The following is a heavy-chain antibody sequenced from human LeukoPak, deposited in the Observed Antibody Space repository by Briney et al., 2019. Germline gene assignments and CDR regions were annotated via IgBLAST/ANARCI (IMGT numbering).Heavy chain of an antibody. CDR1: GFTFSSYA. V-gene: IGHV3-23*01. Sequence: SGGSLRLSCAASGFTFSSYAMSWVRQAPGKGLEWVSAISGSGGSTYYAGSVKGRFTISRDNSKNTLYLQMDSLRAEDTAVYYCAKDAAAAAGSGDYWGQGTLVTVSS. D-gene: IGHD6-13*01. CDR2: ISGSGGST. CDR3: AKDAAAAAGSGDY. J-gene: IGHJ4*02.